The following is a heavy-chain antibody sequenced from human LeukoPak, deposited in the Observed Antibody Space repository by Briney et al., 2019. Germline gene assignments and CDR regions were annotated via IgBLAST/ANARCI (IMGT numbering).Heavy chain of an antibody. V-gene: IGHV1-18*01. J-gene: IGHJ4*02. CDR1: GYTFTSYG. CDR2: ISAHNGNT. D-gene: IGHD1-26*01. CDR3: ARVGATTGFDY. Sequence: ASVKVSCKASGYTFTSYGFSWVRQAPGQGLEWMGWISAHNGNTNYAQKLQGRVTMTTDTSTSTAYMELRSLRSDDTAVCYCARVGATTGFDYWGQGTLVTVSS.